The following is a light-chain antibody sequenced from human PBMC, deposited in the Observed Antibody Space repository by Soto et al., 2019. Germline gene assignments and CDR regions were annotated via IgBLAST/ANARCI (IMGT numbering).Light chain of an antibody. V-gene: IGKV1-39*01. CDR1: QSIADF. CDR2: AAS. Sequence: DIQMTQSPSSLSASVGDRVTITCRASQSIADFLNWYQHNPGKAPKLLIYAASSLQSGVLSRFSGSASGTDFTLTISSLQPEDFASYYCQQSYSTPFTFGPGTKVDI. J-gene: IGKJ3*01. CDR3: QQSYSTPFT.